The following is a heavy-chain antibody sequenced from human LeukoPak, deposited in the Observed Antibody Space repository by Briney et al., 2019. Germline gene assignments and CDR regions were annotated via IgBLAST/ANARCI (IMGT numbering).Heavy chain of an antibody. CDR1: GFTFSRHG. CDR3: ARDRAWNYFDY. V-gene: IGHV3-30*03. Sequence: GGSLRLSCAPSGFTFSRHGMHWVRQAPGKGLGWVAIISNDGSRKYYAHSVEGRFTISRDNSKNTLYLQMDSLRAEDTAVYYCARDRAWNYFDYWGQGTLVTVSS. D-gene: IGHD3-3*01. J-gene: IGHJ4*02. CDR2: ISNDGSRK.